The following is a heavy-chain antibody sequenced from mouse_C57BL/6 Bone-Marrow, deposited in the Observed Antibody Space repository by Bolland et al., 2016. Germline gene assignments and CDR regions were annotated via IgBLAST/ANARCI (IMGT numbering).Heavy chain of an antibody. CDR2: PEDGET. CDR3: GRDYGSSSFAY. J-gene: IGHJ4*01. D-gene: IGHD1-1*01. V-gene: IGHV14-2*01. Sequence: PEDGETKYAPKFQGKATITADTSSNTAYLQLSSLTSEDTAVYYCGRDYGSSSFAYWGQGTS.